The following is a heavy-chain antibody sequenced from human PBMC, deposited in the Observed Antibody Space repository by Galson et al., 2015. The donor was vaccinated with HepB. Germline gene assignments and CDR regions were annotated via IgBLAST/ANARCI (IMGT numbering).Heavy chain of an antibody. CDR1: GFTFGDYA. V-gene: IGHV3-49*03. Sequence: SLRLSCAASGFTFGDYAMSWFRQAPGKGLEWVGFIRSKAYGGTTEYAASVKGRFTISRDDSKNTLYLQMNSLKTEDTAVYYCTTLGPGYCSSTSCYSGGHGGYYYYYGMDVWGQGTTVTVSS. CDR2: IRSKAYGGTT. CDR3: TTLGPGYCSSTSCYSGGHGGYYYYYGMDV. D-gene: IGHD2-2*02. J-gene: IGHJ6*02.